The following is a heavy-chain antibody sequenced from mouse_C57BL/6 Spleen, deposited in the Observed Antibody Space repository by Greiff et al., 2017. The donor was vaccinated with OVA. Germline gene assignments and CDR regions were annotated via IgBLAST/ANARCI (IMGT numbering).Heavy chain of an antibody. J-gene: IGHJ2*01. V-gene: IGHV1-61*01. Sequence: VQLQQPGAELVRPGSSVKLSCKASGYTFPSYWMDWVKQRPGQGLEWIGNIYPSDSETHYNQKFKDKATLTVDKSSSTAYMQLSSLTSEDSAVYYGARSGLHYRGDYCDYWGQGTTLTVSS. D-gene: IGHD2-14*01. CDR2: IYPSDSET. CDR3: ARSGLHYRGDYCDY. CDR1: GYTFPSYW.